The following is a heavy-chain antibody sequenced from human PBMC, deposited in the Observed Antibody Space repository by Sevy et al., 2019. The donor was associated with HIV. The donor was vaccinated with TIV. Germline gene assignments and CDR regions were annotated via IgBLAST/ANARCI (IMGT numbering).Heavy chain of an antibody. CDR1: GFTFTSSA. J-gene: IGHJ4*02. Sequence: KISCKASGFTFTSSAVQWVRQARGQRLEWIGWIVVGSGNTNYAQKFQERVTISRDMSTSTAYMELSSLRSEDTAVYYCAADPAGYSESGDFFDYWGQGTLVTVSS. D-gene: IGHD2-15*01. CDR3: AADPAGYSESGDFFDY. CDR2: IVVGSGNT. V-gene: IGHV1-58*01.